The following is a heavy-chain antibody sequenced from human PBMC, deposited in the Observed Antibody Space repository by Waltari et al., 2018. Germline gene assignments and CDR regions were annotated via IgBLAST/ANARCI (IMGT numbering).Heavy chain of an antibody. CDR2: IYYSGST. J-gene: IGHJ4*02. V-gene: IGHV4-39*07. CDR1: GGSISSSSYY. D-gene: IGHD6-13*01. Sequence: QLQLQESGPGLVKPSETLSLTCTVSGGSISSSSYYWGWIRQPPGKGLEWIWSIYYSGSTYSNPSLKSRVTISVDTSKNQFSLKLSSVTAADTAVYYCARSAAAIDYWGQGTLVTVSS. CDR3: ARSAAAIDY.